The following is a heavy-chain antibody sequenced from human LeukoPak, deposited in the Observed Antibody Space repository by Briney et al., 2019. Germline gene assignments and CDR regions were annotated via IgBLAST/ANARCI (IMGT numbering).Heavy chain of an antibody. V-gene: IGHV4-39*07. CDR2: IYYSGST. CDR3: ARVGDYYDSRDYYGMDV. J-gene: IGHJ6*02. CDR1: GGSISSSSYY. D-gene: IGHD3-22*01. Sequence: NPSETLSLTCTVSGGSISSSSYYWGWIRQPPGKGLEWIGSIYYSGSTYYNPSLKSRVTISVDTSKNQFSLKLSSVTAADTAVYYCARVGDYYDSRDYYGMDVWGQGTTVTVSS.